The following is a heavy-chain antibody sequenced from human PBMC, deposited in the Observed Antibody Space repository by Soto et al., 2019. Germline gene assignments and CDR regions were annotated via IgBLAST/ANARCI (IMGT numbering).Heavy chain of an antibody. D-gene: IGHD6-6*01. Sequence: TSETLSLTCAVYGGSFSGYYWSWIRQPPGKGLEWIGEINHSGSTNYNPSLKSRVTISVDTSKNQFSLKLSSVTAADTAVYYCARVGYSSSDESGGDYWGQGTLVTVSS. V-gene: IGHV4-34*01. CDR3: ARVGYSSSDESGGDY. J-gene: IGHJ4*02. CDR1: GGSFSGYY. CDR2: INHSGST.